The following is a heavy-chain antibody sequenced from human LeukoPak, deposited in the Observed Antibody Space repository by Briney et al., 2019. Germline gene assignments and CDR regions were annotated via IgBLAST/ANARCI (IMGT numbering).Heavy chain of an antibody. D-gene: IGHD3-16*01. CDR2: IIPIFGTA. V-gene: IGHV1-69*05. Sequence: SVKVSCKASGGTFSSYAISWVRQAPGQGLEWMGGIIPIFGTANYAQKFQGRVTITTDESTSTAYMELSSLRSEDTAVYYCARGYRFTPAPWVGGNNWFDPWGQGTLFTVSS. J-gene: IGHJ5*02. CDR3: ARGYRFTPAPWVGGNNWFDP. CDR1: GGTFSSYA.